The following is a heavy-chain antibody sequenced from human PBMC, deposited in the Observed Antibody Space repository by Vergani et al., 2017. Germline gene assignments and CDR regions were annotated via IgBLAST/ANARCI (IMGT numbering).Heavy chain of an antibody. CDR2: FDPEDGET. D-gene: IGHD5-12*01. CDR1: GYTLTELS. J-gene: IGHJ6*02. V-gene: IGHV1-24*01. CDR3: ATPRLRFSYYYYYGMDV. Sequence: QVQLVQSGAEVREPGASVKVSCQVSGYTLTELSMHWVRQAPGKGLEWMGGFDPEDGETIYAQKFQGRVTMTEDTSTDTAYMELSSLRSEDTAVYYCATPRLRFSYYYYYGMDVWGQGTTVTVSS.